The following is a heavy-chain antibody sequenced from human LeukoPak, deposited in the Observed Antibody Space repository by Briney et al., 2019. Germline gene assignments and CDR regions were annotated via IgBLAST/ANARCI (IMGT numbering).Heavy chain of an antibody. J-gene: IGHJ3*02. Sequence: GESLKISCKGSGFNFTSYWIGWVRQMPGKGLEWMGIIYPGDSDTRYSPSFQGQVTISADKSISTAYLQWSSLKASDTAMYYCARRRYDFWSGYPSRPDAFDIWGQGTMVTVSS. CDR1: GFNFTSYW. CDR2: IYPGDSDT. D-gene: IGHD3-3*01. V-gene: IGHV5-51*01. CDR3: ARRRYDFWSGYPSRPDAFDI.